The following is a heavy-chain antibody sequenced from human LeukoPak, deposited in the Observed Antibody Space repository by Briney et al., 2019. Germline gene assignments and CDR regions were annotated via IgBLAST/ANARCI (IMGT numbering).Heavy chain of an antibody. J-gene: IGHJ4*02. Sequence: SETPSLTCTVSGGSISSSSYYWGWIRQPPGKGLEWIGSIYYSGSTYYNPSLKSQVTISVDTSKNQFSLKLSSVTAADTAVYYCARIPLDGAAFDYWGQGTLVTVSS. CDR3: ARIPLDGAAFDY. V-gene: IGHV4-39*01. D-gene: IGHD2-2*02. CDR1: GGSISSSSYY. CDR2: IYYSGST.